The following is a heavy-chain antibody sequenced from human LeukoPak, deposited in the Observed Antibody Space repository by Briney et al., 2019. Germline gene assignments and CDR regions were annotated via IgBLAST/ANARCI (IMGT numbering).Heavy chain of an antibody. CDR1: GFTVSSNY. CDR2: IYSGGST. D-gene: IGHD2-15*01. Sequence: GGSLRLSGAASGFTVSSNYMSWVRQAPGKGLEWVSVIYSGGSTYYADSVKGRFTISRVNSKNTLYLQMNSLRAEDTAVYYCARDLHCSGGSCYSVQYYGMDVWGQGTTVTVSS. CDR3: ARDLHCSGGSCYSVQYYGMDV. V-gene: IGHV3-53*01. J-gene: IGHJ6*02.